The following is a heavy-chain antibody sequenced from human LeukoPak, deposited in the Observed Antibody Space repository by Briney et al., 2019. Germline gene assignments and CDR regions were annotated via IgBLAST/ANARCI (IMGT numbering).Heavy chain of an antibody. CDR2: ISSSSTTL. Sequence: GGSLRLSCAASGFXFSSYSINWVRQAPGKGLEWVSYISSSSTTLYYADSVKGRFTISRDNAKSSLYLQMNSLRDEDTAVYYCARAYSNGWYFFDYWGQGTLVTVSS. V-gene: IGHV3-48*02. D-gene: IGHD6-19*01. CDR1: GFXFSSYS. CDR3: ARAYSNGWYFFDY. J-gene: IGHJ4*02.